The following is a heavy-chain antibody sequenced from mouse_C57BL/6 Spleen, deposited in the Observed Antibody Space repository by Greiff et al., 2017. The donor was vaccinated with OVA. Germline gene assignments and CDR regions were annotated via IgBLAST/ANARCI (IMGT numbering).Heavy chain of an antibody. V-gene: IGHV1-20*01. J-gene: IGHJ4*01. CDR2: INPYNGDT. CDR1: GYSFTGYF. CDR3: ARDDDYDPYYGMDY. D-gene: IGHD2-4*01. Sequence: VQLKQSGPELVKPGDSVKISCKASGYSFTGYFMNWVMQSHGKSLEWIGRINPYNGDTFYNQKFKGKATLTVDKSSSTAHMELRSLTSEDSAVYYCARDDDYDPYYGMDYWGQGTSVTVSS.